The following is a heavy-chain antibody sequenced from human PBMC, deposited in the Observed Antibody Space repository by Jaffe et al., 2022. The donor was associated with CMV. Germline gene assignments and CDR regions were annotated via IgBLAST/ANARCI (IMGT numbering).Heavy chain of an antibody. CDR3: AHRRGVMVGGLIDYYYMDV. J-gene: IGHJ6*03. Sequence: QITLRESGPTLVNPTQTLTLTCTFSGFSLSTTGVCVGWIRQSPGKALEWLALISWDDDKRYNPSLKSRLTITKDTFRNQVVLTMTNMDPVDTATYHCAHRRGVMVGGLIDYYYMDVWGKGTTVTVSS. D-gene: IGHD3-10*01. CDR1: GFSLSTTGVC. V-gene: IGHV2-5*02. CDR2: ISWDDDK.